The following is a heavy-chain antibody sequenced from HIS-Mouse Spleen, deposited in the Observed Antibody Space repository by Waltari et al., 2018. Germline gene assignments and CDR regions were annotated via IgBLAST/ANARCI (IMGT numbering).Heavy chain of an antibody. D-gene: IGHD6-19*01. Sequence: QVQVVESGGVVVQPGRSLRLSWAGVWFTFSGVAIPWVRQAPGKGLEWVAVISYDGSNKYYADSVKGRFTISRDNSKNTLYLQMNSLRAEDTAVYYCAKASSGWLDYWGQGTLVTVSS. CDR3: AKASSGWLDY. V-gene: IGHV3-30*18. CDR1: WFTFSGVA. CDR2: ISYDGSNK. J-gene: IGHJ4*02.